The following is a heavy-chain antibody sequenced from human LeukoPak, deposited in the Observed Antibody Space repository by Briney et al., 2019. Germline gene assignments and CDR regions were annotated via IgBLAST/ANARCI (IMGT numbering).Heavy chain of an antibody. V-gene: IGHV3-48*02. CDR3: ARDLRYDSSGYPDY. J-gene: IGHJ4*02. CDR2: ISSSSSTI. CDR1: GFTFSSYS. D-gene: IGHD3-22*01. Sequence: PGGSLRLSCAASGFTFSSYSMNWVRPAPGKGLEWVSYISSSSSTIYYADSVKGRFTISRDNAKNSLYLQMNSLRDEDTAVYFCARDLRYDSSGYPDYWGQGTLVTVSS.